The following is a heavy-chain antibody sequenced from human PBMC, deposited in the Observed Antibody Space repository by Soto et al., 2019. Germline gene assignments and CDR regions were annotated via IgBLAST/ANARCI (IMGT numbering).Heavy chain of an antibody. D-gene: IGHD1-1*01. CDR3: ARGIGYSAQDY. CDR1: GFTFSSYA. CDR2: MSGDGSST. V-gene: IGHV3-74*02. Sequence: EVQLLESGGGLVQPGGSLRLSCAASGFTFSSYAMSWVRQAPGKGLVWVSRMSGDGSSTSYADSVKGRFTFSRDNAKNTLYLQMNSLRAEDTAVYYCARGIGYSAQDYWGQGTLVTVSS. J-gene: IGHJ4*02.